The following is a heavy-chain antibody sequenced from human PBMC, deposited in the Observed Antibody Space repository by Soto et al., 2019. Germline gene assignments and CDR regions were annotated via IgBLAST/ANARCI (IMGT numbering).Heavy chain of an antibody. CDR2: INPSGAST. V-gene: IGHV1-46*01. J-gene: IGHJ5*02. Sequence: QVQLVQSGAEVKKPGASVKVSCKASGYTFTDYRMIWVRQAPGQGLEWMGIINPSGASTNYAQKDQGRVTLTRDSFTSTVYMELSSLRSEDTAVYYCARAAGRLANWFDPWGQGTLVTVAS. CDR1: GYTFTDYR. D-gene: IGHD6-6*01. CDR3: ARAAGRLANWFDP.